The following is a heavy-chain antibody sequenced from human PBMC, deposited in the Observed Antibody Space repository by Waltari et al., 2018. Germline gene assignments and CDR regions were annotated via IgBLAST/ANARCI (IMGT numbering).Heavy chain of an antibody. Sequence: EVQLVESGGGWVQPGGSLRLSCAASGFTFSTYSMNWVRQAPGKGLQWVSYTSSSSSTIYYADSVKGRFTISRDNAKNSLYLQMNSLRDEDTAVYYCARDMTKVTVTFYSWGQGTLVTVSS. CDR3: ARDMTKVTVTFYS. D-gene: IGHD4-4*01. CDR2: TSSSSSTI. J-gene: IGHJ4*02. V-gene: IGHV3-48*02. CDR1: GFTFSTYS.